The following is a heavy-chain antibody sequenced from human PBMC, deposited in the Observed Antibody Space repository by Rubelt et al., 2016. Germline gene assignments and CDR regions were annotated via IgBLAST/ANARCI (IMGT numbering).Heavy chain of an antibody. D-gene: IGHD6-13*01. CDR3: AHSVGIAAAGSRSFDY. J-gene: IGHJ4*02. V-gene: IGHV2-5*02. CDR2: IYWDDDK. CDR1: GFSLSTSGVG. Sequence: QITLKESGPTLVKPTQTLTLTCTFSGFSLSTSGVGVGWIRQPPGKALEWLAPIYWDDDKRYSPSLKSRLTITKDTSKNQVVLTMTNMDPVDTATYYCAHSVGIAAAGSRSFDYWGQGTLVTVSS.